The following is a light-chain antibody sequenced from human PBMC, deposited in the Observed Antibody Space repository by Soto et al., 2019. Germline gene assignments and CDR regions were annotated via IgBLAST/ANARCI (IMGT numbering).Light chain of an antibody. Sequence: QSVPTQPPSASGTPGQRVTISCSGSSSNIGRNTVNWYQHVPGTAPKLLIYSNNQRPSGVPDRFSGSKSGTSASLAISGLQSEDEADYYCATWDDSLNGVVFGGGTSSPS. CDR2: SNN. CDR3: ATWDDSLNGVV. CDR1: SSNIGRNT. J-gene: IGLJ2*01. V-gene: IGLV1-44*01.